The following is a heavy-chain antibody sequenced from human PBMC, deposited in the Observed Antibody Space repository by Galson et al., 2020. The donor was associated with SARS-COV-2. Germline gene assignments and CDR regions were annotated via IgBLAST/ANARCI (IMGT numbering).Heavy chain of an antibody. Sequence: ASETLSLTCTVSGASISNSYWSWIRQPAGKGLEWIGRIHSSGSASYNPSLKSRVTMSVDTSKNHFSLMLNSVTAADTAVYFCARGDGSGYYYSDSWGQGTLVTVSS. J-gene: IGHJ4*02. CDR1: GASISNSY. D-gene: IGHD3-22*01. CDR2: IHSSGSA. V-gene: IGHV4-4*07. CDR3: ARGDGSGYYYSDS.